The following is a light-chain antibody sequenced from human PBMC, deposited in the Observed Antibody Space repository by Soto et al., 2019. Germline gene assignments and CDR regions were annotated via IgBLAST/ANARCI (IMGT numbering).Light chain of an antibody. J-gene: IGLJ3*02. V-gene: IGLV2-8*01. Sequence: QSVLTQPPSASGSPGQSVTISCTGTSSDVGGYNYVSWYQQHPGKAPKLIIYEVTKRPSGVPDRFSGSKSGNTASLTVSGLQAEDEADYYCSSHAGIINVVFGGGTKVTVL. CDR1: SSDVGGYNY. CDR3: SSHAGIINVV. CDR2: EVT.